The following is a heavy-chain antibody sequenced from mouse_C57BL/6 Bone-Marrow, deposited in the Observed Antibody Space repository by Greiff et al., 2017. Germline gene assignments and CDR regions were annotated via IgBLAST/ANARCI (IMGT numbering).Heavy chain of an antibody. V-gene: IGHV1-81*01. Sequence: QVQLQQSGAELARPGASVKLSCKASGYTFTSYGISWVKQRTGQGLEWIGEIYTSSGNTYYNEKFKGKATLTADKYSSTAYMELRSLTSDDSAVYFCAREGTGTRWAYWGQGTLVTVSA. CDR3: AREGTGTRWAY. CDR2: IYTSSGNT. J-gene: IGHJ3*01. D-gene: IGHD4-1*01. CDR1: GYTFTSYG.